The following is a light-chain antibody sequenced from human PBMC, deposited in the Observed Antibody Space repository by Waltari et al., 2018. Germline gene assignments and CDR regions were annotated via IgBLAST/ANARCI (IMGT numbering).Light chain of an antibody. CDR3: QQYNNWPLT. Sequence: EIVMTQSPATLSLSPGERATLSCRASQSVNSNLAWYQQRPGQAPRLLIYGASTTDTGIPARFTGSGSGTEFTLTISSLQSEDFAVYYCQQYNNWPLTFGGGTEVEIK. CDR2: GAS. V-gene: IGKV3-15*01. CDR1: QSVNSN. J-gene: IGKJ4*01.